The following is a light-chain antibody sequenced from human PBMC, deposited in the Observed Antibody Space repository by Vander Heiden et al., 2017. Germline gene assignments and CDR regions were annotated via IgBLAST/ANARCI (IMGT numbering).Light chain of an antibody. CDR2: AAS. CDR1: PGMTSS. J-gene: IGKJ4*01. CDR3: QQLNSPLT. V-gene: IGKV1-9*01. Sequence: DIQLTQSPSFLSASVGERVTITCPASPGMTSSLACYQQKPGKAPKHLSYAASTLQSGDASRFSGSGSGTEFTLTISRLQPEDFATYYCQQLNSPLTFGGGTKVEIK.